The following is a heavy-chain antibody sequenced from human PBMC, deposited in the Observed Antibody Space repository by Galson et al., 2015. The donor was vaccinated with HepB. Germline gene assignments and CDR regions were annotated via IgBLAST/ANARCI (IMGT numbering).Heavy chain of an antibody. CDR1: GYTFTSYG. V-gene: IGHV1-18*01. CDR2: ISAYNGNT. Sequence: SVKVSCKASGYTFTSYGISWVRQAPGQGLEWMGWISAYNGNTNYAQKLQGRVTMTTDTSTSTAYMELRSLRSDATAVYYCAGKGSPPGEVYYYYMDVWGKGTTVTVSS. J-gene: IGHJ6*03. CDR3: AGKGSPPGEVYYYYMDV. D-gene: IGHD3-16*01.